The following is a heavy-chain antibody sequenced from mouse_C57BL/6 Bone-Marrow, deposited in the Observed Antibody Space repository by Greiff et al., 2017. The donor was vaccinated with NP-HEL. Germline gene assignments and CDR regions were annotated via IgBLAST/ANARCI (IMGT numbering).Heavy chain of an antibody. J-gene: IGHJ1*03. CDR2: ISDGGSYT. CDR1: GFTFTSYA. V-gene: IGHV5-4*01. Sequence: EVKLMESGGGLVKPGGSLKLSCAASGFTFTSYAMSWVRQTPEKRLEWVATISDGGSYTYYPDNVKGRFTISRDNAKNNLYLQMSHLKSEDTAMYYCARDDLDVWGTGTTVTVSS. CDR3: ARDDLDV.